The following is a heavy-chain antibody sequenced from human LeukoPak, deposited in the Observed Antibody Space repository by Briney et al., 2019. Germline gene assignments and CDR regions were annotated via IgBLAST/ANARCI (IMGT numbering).Heavy chain of an antibody. V-gene: IGHV4-59*01. CDR1: GGSISSYY. CDR3: ARHFSWFDP. J-gene: IGHJ5*02. CDR2: ISDSGST. Sequence: SETLSLTCTVSGGSISSYYWSWLRQPPGKGLEWIAFISDSGSTYYNPSLKSRVTISLETSKKQFSLKLNSVTAADTAVYYCARHFSWFDPWGQGTLVTVSS.